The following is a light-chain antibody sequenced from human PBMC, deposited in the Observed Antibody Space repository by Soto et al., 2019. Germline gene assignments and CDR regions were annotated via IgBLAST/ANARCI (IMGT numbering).Light chain of an antibody. CDR1: QSVRSN. J-gene: IGKJ3*01. CDR2: GAS. V-gene: IGKV3-15*01. Sequence: EIVMTQSPATLSVSPGERVTLSCRAGQSVRSNLAWYQQKPGQAPRLLIYGASTRATGIPARFSGSGSGTEFTLTISSLQSEDFAVYYCQQYNDWPPRFTFGPGTKVDIK. CDR3: QQYNDWPPRFT.